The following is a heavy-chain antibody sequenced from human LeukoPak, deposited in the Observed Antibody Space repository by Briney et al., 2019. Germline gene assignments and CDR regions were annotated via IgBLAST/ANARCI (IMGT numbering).Heavy chain of an antibody. V-gene: IGHV4-34*01. CDR1: GGSFSSYY. Sequence: SETLSLTCVAYGGSFSSYYWSWIRQPPGKGLEWIGEINHSGSTNYNPSLKSRVTISVDTSKNQFSLKLSSVTAADTAVYYCARQDSSSWCAFDIWGQGTMVTVSS. J-gene: IGHJ3*02. CDR2: INHSGST. D-gene: IGHD6-13*01. CDR3: ARQDSSSWCAFDI.